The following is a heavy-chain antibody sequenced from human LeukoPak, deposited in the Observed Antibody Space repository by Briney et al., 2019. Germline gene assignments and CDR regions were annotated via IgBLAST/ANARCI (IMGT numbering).Heavy chain of an antibody. CDR1: GFTFDDYA. CDR2: INWSSGTI. Sequence: GGSLRLSCSASGFTFDDYAMHWVRQAPGKGPEWVSGINWSSGTIAYADSVKGRFTISRDNAKNSLYLQMDSLRVEDTALYYCTKDIRMLDYWGQGTLVTVSS. J-gene: IGHJ4*02. D-gene: IGHD3-10*02. V-gene: IGHV3-9*01. CDR3: TKDIRMLDY.